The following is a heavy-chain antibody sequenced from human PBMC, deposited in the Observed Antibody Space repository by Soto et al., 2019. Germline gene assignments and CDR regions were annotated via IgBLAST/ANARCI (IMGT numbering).Heavy chain of an antibody. CDR1: GGSISSYY. V-gene: IGHV4-59*01. CDR3: ARGGYYYDSSGYPPGAFDI. D-gene: IGHD3-22*01. Sequence: QVQLQESGPGLVKPSETLSLTCTVSGGSISSYYWSWIRQPPGKGLEWIGYIYYSGSTNYNPSLKSRVTISVDTSKNQFSLKLSSVTAADTAVYYCARGGYYYDSSGYPPGAFDIWGQGTMVTVSS. CDR2: IYYSGST. J-gene: IGHJ3*02.